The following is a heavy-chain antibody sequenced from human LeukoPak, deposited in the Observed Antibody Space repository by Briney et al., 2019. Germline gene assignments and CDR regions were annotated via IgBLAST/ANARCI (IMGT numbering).Heavy chain of an antibody. CDR3: ARHPKGAYYYGSGSYFFDP. D-gene: IGHD3-10*01. J-gene: IGHJ5*02. Sequence: PSGTLSLTCAVSGGSISSSNWWSWVRQPPGKGLEWIGEIYHSGSTNYNPSLKSRVTISVDKSKNQFSLKLSSVTAADTAVYYCARHPKGAYYYGSGSYFFDPWGQGTLVTVSS. CDR1: GGSISSSNW. V-gene: IGHV4-4*02. CDR2: IYHSGST.